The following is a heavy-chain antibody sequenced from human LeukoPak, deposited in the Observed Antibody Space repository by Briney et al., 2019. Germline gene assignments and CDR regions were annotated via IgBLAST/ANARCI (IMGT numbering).Heavy chain of an antibody. J-gene: IGHJ4*02. CDR1: GVSISSGGYY. CDR3: ARDDATTASSYFDY. D-gene: IGHD4-17*01. Sequence: SETLSLTCTVSGVSISSGGYYWSWIRQHPGKGLEWIGYIYYSGSTYYNPSLKSRVTISVDTSKNQFSLKLSSVTAADTAVYYCARDDATTASSYFDYWGQGTLVTVSS. CDR2: IYYSGST. V-gene: IGHV4-31*03.